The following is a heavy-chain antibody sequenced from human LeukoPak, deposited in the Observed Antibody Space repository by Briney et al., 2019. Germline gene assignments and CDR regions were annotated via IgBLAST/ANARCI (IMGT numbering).Heavy chain of an antibody. CDR1: GFTFSRYW. D-gene: IGHD1-26*01. CDR3: SRVLPGGSRSLDL. V-gene: IGHV3-74*01. Sequence: GGSLRLSCAASGFTFSRYWMHWVRQAPGKGLEWVSRIQIDGSSTNYADSVKGRFTISRDNDKNTLYLQMHSLRAEDTAMYYCSRVLPGGSRSLDLWGLGTLVIVSS. CDR2: IQIDGSST. J-gene: IGHJ2*01.